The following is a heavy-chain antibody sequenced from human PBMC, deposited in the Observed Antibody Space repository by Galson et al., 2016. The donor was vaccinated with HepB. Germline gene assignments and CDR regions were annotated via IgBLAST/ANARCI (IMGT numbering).Heavy chain of an antibody. D-gene: IGHD6-19*01. CDR1: GFTFSNYR. CDR3: ARMSVAGSMRGI. V-gene: IGHV3-48*01. CDR2: ISGSSSAI. Sequence: SLRLSCAASGFTFSNYRMNWVRQAPGKGLEWVSYISGSSSAIYYADSVKGRFTITRDSTASTTYMELSNLRSEDTAMYYCARMSVAGSMRGIWGQGTLVIVSS. J-gene: IGHJ4*02.